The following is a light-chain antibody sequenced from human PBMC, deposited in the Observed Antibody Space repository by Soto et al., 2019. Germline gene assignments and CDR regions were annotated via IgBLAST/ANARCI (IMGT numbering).Light chain of an antibody. V-gene: IGKV3-20*01. CDR1: QSVSSSY. J-gene: IGKJ1*01. CDR2: GAS. CDR3: QQYGRSPWT. Sequence: EIVLTQSPGTPSLSPGERVTLSCRASQSVSSSYLAWYQQKPGQAPRLLFYGASSRATGIPDRFSGSGSGTDFVLTISRLEPDDFAVYYCQQYGRSPWTFGQGTKVDIK.